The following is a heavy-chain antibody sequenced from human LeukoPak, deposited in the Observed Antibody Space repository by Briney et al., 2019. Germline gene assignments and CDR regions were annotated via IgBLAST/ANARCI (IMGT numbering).Heavy chain of an antibody. CDR2: IYHSGST. D-gene: IGHD6-6*01. V-gene: IGHV4-30-2*03. CDR1: GGSISSGGYS. J-gene: IGHJ4*02. Sequence: SETLSLTCAVSGGSISSGGYSWSWIRQPPGKGLEWIGYIYHSGSTYYNPSLKSRVTISVDTSKNQFSLKLSSVTAADTAVYYCARHRGSSSLFDYWGQGTLVTVSS. CDR3: ARHRGSSSLFDY.